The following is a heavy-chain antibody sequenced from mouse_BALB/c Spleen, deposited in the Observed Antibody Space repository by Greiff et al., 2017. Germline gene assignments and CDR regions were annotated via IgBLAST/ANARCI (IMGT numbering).Heavy chain of an antibody. V-gene: IGHV14-4*02. CDR2: IDPENGDT. Sequence: VQLQQSGAELVRSGASVKLSCTASGFNIKDYYMHWVKQRPEQGLEWIGWIDPENGDTEYAPKFQGTATMTADTSSNTAYLQLSSLTSEDTAVYYGNARSDSSGWWFAYWGQGTLVTVSA. D-gene: IGHD3-2*01. CDR1: GFNIKDYY. J-gene: IGHJ3*01. CDR3: NARSDSSGWWFAY.